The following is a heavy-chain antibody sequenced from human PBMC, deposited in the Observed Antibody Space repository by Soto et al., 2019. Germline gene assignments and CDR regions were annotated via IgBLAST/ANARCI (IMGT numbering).Heavy chain of an antibody. Sequence: PSETLSLTCTVSGGSISSGGYYWSWIRQHPGKGLEWIGYIYYSGSTYYNPSLKSRVTISVDTSKNQFSLKLSSVTAADTAVYYCARVPGYYDSSGYFQNWFDPWGQGTLVTVSS. J-gene: IGHJ5*02. V-gene: IGHV4-31*03. CDR2: IYYSGST. CDR3: ARVPGYYDSSGYFQNWFDP. D-gene: IGHD3-22*01. CDR1: GGSISSGGYY.